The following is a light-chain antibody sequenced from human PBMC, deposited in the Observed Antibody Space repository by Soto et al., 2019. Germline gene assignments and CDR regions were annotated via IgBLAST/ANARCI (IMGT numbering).Light chain of an antibody. J-gene: IGKJ2*01. CDR2: WAS. CDR3: QQYYSTPYT. V-gene: IGKV4-1*01. Sequence: DIVMTQSPDSLAVSLGERATFNCKSSQSVLFSSNNKNYLAWYQQKAGQPPKLLIYWASTRQSGVPDRFSGSGSGTDFTLTISSLQAEDVAVYYCQQYYSTPYTFGQGTKLEIK. CDR1: QSVLFSSNNKNY.